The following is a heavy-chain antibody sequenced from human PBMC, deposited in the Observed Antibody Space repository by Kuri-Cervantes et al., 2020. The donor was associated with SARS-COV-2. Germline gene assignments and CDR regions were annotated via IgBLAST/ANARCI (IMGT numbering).Heavy chain of an antibody. CDR1: GFTFSSYG. CDR3: AKVSTTRPIEARNYELAFDI. D-gene: IGHD1-7*01. J-gene: IGHJ3*02. V-gene: IGHV3-30*02. Sequence: GESLKISCAASGFTFSSYGMHWVRQAPGKGLEWVAFIRYDGSNKYYADSVKGRFTISRDNSKNTLYLQMNSLRAEDTAVYYCAKVSTTRPIEARNYELAFDIWGQGTMVTVSS. CDR2: IRYDGSNK.